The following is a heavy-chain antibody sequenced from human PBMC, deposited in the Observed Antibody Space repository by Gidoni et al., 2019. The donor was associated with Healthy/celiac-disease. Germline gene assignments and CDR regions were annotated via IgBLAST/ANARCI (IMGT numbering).Heavy chain of an antibody. CDR1: GFTFSSYG. CDR2: ISYDGSNK. CDR3: AKDQGGYYYGVDV. V-gene: IGHV3-30*18. Sequence: QVQLVESGGGVVQPGRSLRLSCVASGFTFSSYGLHWVRQAPGKGLEWVAVISYDGSNKYYADSVKGRFTISRDNSENTLYLQMNSLRAEDTAVYYCAKDQGGYYYGVDVWGQGTTVTVSS. J-gene: IGHJ6*02.